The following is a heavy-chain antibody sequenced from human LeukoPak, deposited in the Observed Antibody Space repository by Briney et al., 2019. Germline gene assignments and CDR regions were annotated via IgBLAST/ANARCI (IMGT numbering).Heavy chain of an antibody. CDR2: ISGSGGST. CDR3: ARVRDGDYYDY. J-gene: IGHJ4*02. D-gene: IGHD4-17*01. CDR1: GFTFSSYA. Sequence: RTGGSLRLSCAASGFTFSSYAMSWVRQAPGKGLEWVSAISGSGGSTYYADSVKGRFTISRDNSKNTLYLQMNSLRADDTAVYYCARVRDGDYYDYWGQGAQVTVSS. V-gene: IGHV3-23*01.